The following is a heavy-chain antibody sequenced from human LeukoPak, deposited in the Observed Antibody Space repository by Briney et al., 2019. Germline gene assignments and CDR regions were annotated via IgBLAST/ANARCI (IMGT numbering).Heavy chain of an antibody. D-gene: IGHD6-19*01. CDR1: GGSISSYY. Sequence: SETLSLTCTISGGSISSYYWTWIRQSAGKGLEWIGRMYTSGSTKYSPSFESRVTMSGDASKNQFSLRLNSVTAADTAIYYCARIYSRGWSLDYWGPGTLVTVSS. V-gene: IGHV4-4*07. J-gene: IGHJ4*02. CDR2: MYTSGST. CDR3: ARIYSRGWSLDY.